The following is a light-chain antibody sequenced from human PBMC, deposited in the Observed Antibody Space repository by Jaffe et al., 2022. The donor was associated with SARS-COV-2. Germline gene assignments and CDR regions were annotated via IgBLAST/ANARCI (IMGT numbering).Light chain of an antibody. CDR3: GTWDSSLSAGV. J-gene: IGLJ3*02. Sequence: QSVLTQPPSVSAAPGQKVTISCSGSSSNIANNYVSWYHQLPGTAPKLLIYENNKRPSGIPDRFSGSKSGTSATLGITGLQTGDEADYYCGTWDSSLSAGVFGGGTKLTVL. CDR1: SSNIANNY. V-gene: IGLV1-51*02. CDR2: ENN.